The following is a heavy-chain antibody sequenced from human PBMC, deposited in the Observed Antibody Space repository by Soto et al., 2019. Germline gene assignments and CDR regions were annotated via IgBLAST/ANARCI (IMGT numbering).Heavy chain of an antibody. D-gene: IGHD3-10*01. CDR1: GFTFSAYS. CDR2: ITSNSDII. V-gene: IGHV3-48*01. Sequence: GGSLRLSCAASGFTFSAYSMNWVRQAPGKGLEWLSYITSNSDIIYYADSVKGRFTISRDNAKNALYLQMNSLKAEDTAVYYCVRDFITLLRGVKYVMAVWGQGTTVTVSS. CDR3: VRDFITLLRGVKYVMAV. J-gene: IGHJ6*02.